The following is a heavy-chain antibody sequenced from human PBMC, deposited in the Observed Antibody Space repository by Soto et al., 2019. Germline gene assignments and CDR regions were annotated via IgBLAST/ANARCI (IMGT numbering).Heavy chain of an antibody. V-gene: IGHV3-13*01. J-gene: IGHJ4*02. Sequence: LRLSCAASGFTFSTYGIHWVRQVPGKGLEWVSAIDTAGDTYYSGSVKGRFAISRENAKNSLYLQMSSLRAGDTAVYYCARGALGFDYWGQGTLVTVSS. CDR1: GFTFSTYG. CDR3: ARGALGFDY. CDR2: IDTAGDT.